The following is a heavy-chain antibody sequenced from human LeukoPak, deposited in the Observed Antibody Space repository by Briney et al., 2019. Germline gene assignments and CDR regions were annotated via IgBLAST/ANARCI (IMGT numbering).Heavy chain of an antibody. CDR3: AKWGLRCSGGSCGWYAFDI. J-gene: IGHJ3*02. V-gene: IGHV3-23*01. Sequence: AGGSLRLSCAASGFTFSSYAMSWVRQAPGKGLEWVSAISGSGGSTYYADSVKGRFTISRDNSKNTLYLQMNSLRAEDTAVYYCAKWGLRCSGGSCGWYAFDIWGQGTMVTVSS. D-gene: IGHD2-15*01. CDR1: GFTFSSYA. CDR2: ISGSGGST.